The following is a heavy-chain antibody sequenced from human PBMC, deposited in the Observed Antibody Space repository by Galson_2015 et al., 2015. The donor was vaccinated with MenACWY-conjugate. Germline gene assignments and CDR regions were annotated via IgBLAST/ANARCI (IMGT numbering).Heavy chain of an antibody. CDR2: IWYDGSNK. Sequence: SLRLSCTASGFTFSSYAMHWVRQAPGQGLEWMAVIWYDGSNKYYADSVKGRFTITRDNSKNTLYLQMSSLRAEDTAVYYCARDAAQLSLDYWGQGTLVTVSS. CDR1: GFTFSSYA. J-gene: IGHJ4*02. D-gene: IGHD5-18*01. CDR3: ARDAAQLSLDY. V-gene: IGHV3-33*04.